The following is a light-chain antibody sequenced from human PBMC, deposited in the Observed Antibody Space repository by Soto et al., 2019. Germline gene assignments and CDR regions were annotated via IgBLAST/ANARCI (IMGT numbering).Light chain of an antibody. Sequence: QSVLTQPPSVSAAPAQKVTISCSGGSSNIGNNYVSWYQHVPGTAPKLLIYDTNKRPAGIPDRFSASKSGTSATLGITGLQSGDEADYYCATWDSSLRAVVFGGGTKLTVL. CDR1: SSNIGNNY. V-gene: IGLV1-51*01. J-gene: IGLJ2*01. CDR2: DTN. CDR3: ATWDSSLRAVV.